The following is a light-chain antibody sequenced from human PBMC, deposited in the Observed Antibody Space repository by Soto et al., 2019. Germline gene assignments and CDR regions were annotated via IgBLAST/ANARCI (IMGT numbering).Light chain of an antibody. V-gene: IGKV3-15*01. CDR2: GAS. J-gene: IGKJ4*01. CDR3: QQYNNWPPLT. Sequence: EIGMTQSQATLSVSPGERATHTCRASQSVNSNLAWYQQKPGQAPRLLIYGASTRATGIPARFSGSGSGTEFTLTISRLQSEDFAVYYCQQYNNWPPLTFGGGTKVEIK. CDR1: QSVNSN.